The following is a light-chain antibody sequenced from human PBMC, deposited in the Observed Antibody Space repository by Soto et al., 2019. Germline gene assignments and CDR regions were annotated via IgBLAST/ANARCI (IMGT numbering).Light chain of an antibody. V-gene: IGLV2-14*03. CDR1: SSDVGGYNY. J-gene: IGLJ1*01. CDR3: SSYTTSNTFYV. CDR2: DVS. Sequence: QSVLTQPASVSGSPGQSTTIFCTGTSSDVGGYNYVSWYQQYPGKAPKLMIYDVSNRPSGVSNRFSGSKSGNTASLTISGLQAEDEADYYCSSYTTSNTFYVFGTGTKVTVL.